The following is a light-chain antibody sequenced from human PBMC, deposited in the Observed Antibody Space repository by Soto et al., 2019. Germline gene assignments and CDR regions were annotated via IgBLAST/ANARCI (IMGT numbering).Light chain of an antibody. V-gene: IGKV1-5*01. J-gene: IGKJ1*01. CDR1: QSISNY. Sequence: DIQMTQSPSSLSASVGDRVTITCRASQSISNYLNWYQQKPGKAPKLLIYDASSLESGVPSRFSGSGSGTEFTLTISSLQPDDFATYYCQQYNSYPTFGQGTKVDIK. CDR2: DAS. CDR3: QQYNSYPT.